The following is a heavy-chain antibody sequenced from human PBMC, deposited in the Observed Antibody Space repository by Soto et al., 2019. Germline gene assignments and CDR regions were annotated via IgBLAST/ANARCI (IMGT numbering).Heavy chain of an antibody. CDR2: IRSKAYGGTT. J-gene: IGHJ6*02. CDR1: GFTFGDYA. Sequence: GGSLRLSCTASGFTFGDYAMSWFRQAPGKGLEWVGFIRSKAYGGTTEYAASVKGRFTISRDDSKSIAYLQMNSLKTEDTAVYYCTRAEQLAYYYYYGMDVWGQGTTVTVSS. V-gene: IGHV3-49*03. D-gene: IGHD6-13*01. CDR3: TRAEQLAYYYYYGMDV.